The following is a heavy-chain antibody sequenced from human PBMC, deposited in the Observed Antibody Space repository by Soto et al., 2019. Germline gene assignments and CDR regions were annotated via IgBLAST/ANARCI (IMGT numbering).Heavy chain of an antibody. CDR2: ISRDGSST. J-gene: IGHJ4*02. Sequence: EVQLVESGGGLVQPGGSLRLSCAGSGLTFSNYWIHWVRQAPGKGLAWVSRISRDGSSTTYADSVKGRFTISRDFAKNTVYLQMNSLRAEDTAVYYCARESSGYSSCFDYWGQGTLVTVSS. D-gene: IGHD5-12*01. CDR3: ARESSGYSSCFDY. CDR1: GLTFSNYW. V-gene: IGHV3-74*01.